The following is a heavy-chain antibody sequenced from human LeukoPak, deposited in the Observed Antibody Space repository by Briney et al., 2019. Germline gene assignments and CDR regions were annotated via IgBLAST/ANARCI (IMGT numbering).Heavy chain of an antibody. CDR1: GYTFTDYY. V-gene: IGHV1-2*02. CDR2: INPNSGGT. D-gene: IGHD6-13*01. J-gene: IGHJ4*02. Sequence: ASVKVSCKASGYTFTDYYIHWVRQAPGQGLEWMGWINPNSGGTNYAQKFQGRVTMTRDTSISTAYMELSSLRSEDTAVYYCARETAAGTYHFDYWGQGTLVTVSS. CDR3: ARETAAGTYHFDY.